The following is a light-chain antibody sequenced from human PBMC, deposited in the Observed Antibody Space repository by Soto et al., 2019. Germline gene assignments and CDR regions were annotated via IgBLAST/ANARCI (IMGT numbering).Light chain of an antibody. CDR1: SSDVDNYNL. CDR2: DVT. Sequence: QSALTQPASVSGSPGQSITISCTGTSSDVDNYNLVSWYQQHPGKAPKLIIYDVTERPSGVSDRFSASKSGNTASLTISGLQPEDEADYHCSSYTTSNTHVVFGGGTKLTVL. J-gene: IGLJ2*01. V-gene: IGLV2-14*02. CDR3: SSYTTSNTHVV.